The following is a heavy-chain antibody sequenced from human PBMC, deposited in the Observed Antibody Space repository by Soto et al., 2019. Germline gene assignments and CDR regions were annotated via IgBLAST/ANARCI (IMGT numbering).Heavy chain of an antibody. CDR2: IYSGGST. CDR1: GFTVSSNY. V-gene: IGHV3-53*04. D-gene: IGHD6-19*01. J-gene: IGHJ3*02. CDR3: AREALREAVAGSYDAFDI. Sequence: GGSLRLSCAASGFTVSSNYMSWVRQAPGKGLEWVSVIYSGGSTYYADSVKGRFTISRHNSKNRLYLQMNSLRAEDTAVYYCAREALREAVAGSYDAFDIWGQGTMVTVSS.